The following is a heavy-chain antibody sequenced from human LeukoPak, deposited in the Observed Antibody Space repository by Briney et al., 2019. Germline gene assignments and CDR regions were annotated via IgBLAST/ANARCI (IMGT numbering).Heavy chain of an antibody. CDR1: GGSFSGYY. CDR2: INHSGST. Sequence: PSETLSLTCAVYGGSFSGYYWGWIRQPPGKGLEWIGEINHSGSTNYNPSLKSRVTISVDTSKNQFSLKLSSVTAADTAVYYCARGGQSSLNWFDPWGQGTLVTVSS. CDR3: ARGGQSSLNWFDP. D-gene: IGHD4-11*01. V-gene: IGHV4-34*01. J-gene: IGHJ5*02.